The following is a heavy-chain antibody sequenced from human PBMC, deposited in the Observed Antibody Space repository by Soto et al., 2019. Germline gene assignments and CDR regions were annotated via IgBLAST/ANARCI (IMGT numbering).Heavy chain of an antibody. Sequence: EVQLVESRGGLVQPGGSLRLSCAVSGFTLSNYYMHWARQAPGKGLVWVSHINGDGSSKNYADSVKGRFTISRDNAKNTLYLQMNSLRPEDTAVYYCARGGVPAALDIWGEGTMVPVSS. J-gene: IGHJ3*02. CDR2: INGDGSSK. CDR3: ARGGVPAALDI. D-gene: IGHD3-10*01. V-gene: IGHV3-74*01. CDR1: GFTLSNYY.